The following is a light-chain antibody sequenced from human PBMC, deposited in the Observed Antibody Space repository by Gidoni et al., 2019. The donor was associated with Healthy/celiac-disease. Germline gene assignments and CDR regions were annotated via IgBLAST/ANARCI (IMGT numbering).Light chain of an antibody. J-gene: IGLJ1*01. CDR3: SSYTSSSTRNV. Sequence: QSALTHLASVSGAPGESSTISCTGTSSDVGVYNYDSWYQQHPGKAPKLMIYDVSNRPSGVSNRFSVSTSGNTASLTISGLQAADEAAYYCSSYTSSSTRNVFGTGTKVTVL. CDR1: SSDVGVYNY. CDR2: DVS. V-gene: IGLV2-14*01.